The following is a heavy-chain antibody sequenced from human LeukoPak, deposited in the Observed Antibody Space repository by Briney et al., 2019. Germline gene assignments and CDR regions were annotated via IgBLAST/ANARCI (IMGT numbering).Heavy chain of an antibody. CDR3: AKARGATYGTYYFDY. Sequence: GGSLRLSCAASGFTFSSYAMNWVRQAPGRGLEWVSISGSGGDAYYADSVKGRFTISRDNSKNTLYLQMNSLRAEDTAVYYCAKARGATYGTYYFDYWGQGTLVTVSS. CDR2: ISGSGGDA. V-gene: IGHV3-23*01. D-gene: IGHD4/OR15-4a*01. J-gene: IGHJ4*02. CDR1: GFTFSSYA.